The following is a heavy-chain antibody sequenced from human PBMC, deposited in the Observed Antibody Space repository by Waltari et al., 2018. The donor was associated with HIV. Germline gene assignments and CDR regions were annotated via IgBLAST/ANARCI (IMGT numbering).Heavy chain of an antibody. J-gene: IGHJ4*02. V-gene: IGHV1-8*01. Sequence: VQSPTEVRRPGASVRVSCRISGYKFVNHDITWVRQATGKGLEWMGCINPKTGDTNSLEKYWGRLTLTRNISTATSYLDLANLTRDDTATYYCTRGLALRIAAPGADVWGQGTSVIVFS. CDR2: INPKTGDT. D-gene: IGHD4-17*01. CDR3: TRGLALRIAAPGADV. CDR1: GYKFVNHD.